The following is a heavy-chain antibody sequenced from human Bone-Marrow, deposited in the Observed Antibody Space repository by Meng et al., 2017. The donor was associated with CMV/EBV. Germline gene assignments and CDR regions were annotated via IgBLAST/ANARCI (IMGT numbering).Heavy chain of an antibody. CDR1: GFTVSSNY. CDR2: IYSGGST. D-gene: IGHD1-7*01. V-gene: IGHV3-53*05. CDR3: AKDSSNWNLYYYYGMDV. J-gene: IGHJ6*02. Sequence: GGSLRLFCAASGFTVSSNYMSWVRQAPGKGLEWVSVIYSGGSTYYADSVKGRFTISRDNSKNSLYLQMSRLRAEDTALYYCAKDSSNWNLYYYYGMDVWGQGTTVTVSS.